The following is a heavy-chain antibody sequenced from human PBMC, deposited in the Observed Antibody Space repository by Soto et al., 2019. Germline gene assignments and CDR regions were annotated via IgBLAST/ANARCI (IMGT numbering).Heavy chain of an antibody. Sequence: SETLSLTCTVSGASISGGYYWTWIRQVPEKGLAWIGYMSSSGNSYYNPSLQSRVTISLDPSKSQFSLNLTSVTAADTAFYYCARTVMSRGIILRDYWGQGILVTVS. CDR2: MSSSGNS. CDR3: ARTVMSRGIILRDY. V-gene: IGHV4-31*03. J-gene: IGHJ4*02. D-gene: IGHD3-10*01. CDR1: GASISGGYY.